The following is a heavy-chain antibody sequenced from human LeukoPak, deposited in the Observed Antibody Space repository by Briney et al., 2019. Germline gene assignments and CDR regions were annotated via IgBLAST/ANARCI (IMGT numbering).Heavy chain of an antibody. D-gene: IGHD3-22*01. CDR3: ARIPAYCYDSSGYSDGNYFDY. CDR2: INPNSGGT. V-gene: IGHV1-2*02. J-gene: IGHJ4*02. CDR1: GYTFTGYY. Sequence: GASVKVSCKASGYTFTGYYMHWVRQAPGQGLEWMGWINPNSGGTNYAQKFQGRVTMTRDTSISTAYMELSRLRSDDTAVYYCARIPAYCYDSSGYSDGNYFDYWGQGTLVTVSS.